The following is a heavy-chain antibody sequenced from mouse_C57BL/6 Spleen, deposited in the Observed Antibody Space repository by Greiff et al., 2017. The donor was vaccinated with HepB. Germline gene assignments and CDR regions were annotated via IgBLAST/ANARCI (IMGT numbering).Heavy chain of an antibody. V-gene: IGHV1-53*01. D-gene: IGHD1-1*01. Sequence: QVQLKQPGTELVKPGASVKLSCKASGYTFTSYWMHWVKQRPGQGLEWIGNINPSNGGTNYNEKFKSKATLTVDKSSSTAYMQLSSLTSEDSAVYYCAREAPGSSELLFAYWGQGTLVTVSA. CDR2: INPSNGGT. CDR1: GYTFTSYW. J-gene: IGHJ3*01. CDR3: AREAPGSSELLFAY.